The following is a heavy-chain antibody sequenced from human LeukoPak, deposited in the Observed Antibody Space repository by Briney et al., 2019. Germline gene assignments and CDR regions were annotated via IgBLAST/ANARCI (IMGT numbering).Heavy chain of an antibody. Sequence: PSETLSFTCTVSGGSISRYYWSWIRQPPGKGLEWIGYKDYSGSTNYNRSLKSRVTISVDTSKNQFSLKLSSVTAADTAVYYCARPRYSIRSFDYWGQGTLVTVSS. CDR1: GGSISRYY. CDR3: ARPRYSIRSFDY. D-gene: IGHD6-13*01. J-gene: IGHJ4*02. CDR2: KDYSGST. V-gene: IGHV4-59*01.